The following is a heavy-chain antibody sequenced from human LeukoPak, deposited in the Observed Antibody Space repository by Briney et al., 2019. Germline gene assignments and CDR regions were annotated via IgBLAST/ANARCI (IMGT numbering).Heavy chain of an antibody. Sequence: GGSLRLSCAASGFTFSNYWMHCVRRAPGKGLVWVSRINTDGSSTTYADSVKGRFTISRDNAKNTLYLQMNSLSAEDTALYYCARGYSSSYRIDYWGQGTLVTVSS. CDR3: ARGYSSSYRIDY. V-gene: IGHV3-74*01. CDR1: GFTFSNYW. D-gene: IGHD6-6*01. CDR2: INTDGSST. J-gene: IGHJ4*02.